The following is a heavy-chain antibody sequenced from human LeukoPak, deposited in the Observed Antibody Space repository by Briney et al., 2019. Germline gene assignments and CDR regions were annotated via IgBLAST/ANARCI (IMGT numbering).Heavy chain of an antibody. CDR2: IKSKTDGGTT. J-gene: IGHJ6*02. D-gene: IGHD2-15*01. V-gene: IGHV3-15*01. Sequence: KSGGSLRLSCASSGFTFSNAWMSWVRQAPGKGLEWVGRIKSKTDGGTTDYAAPVKGRFTISRDDSKNTLYLQMNSLKTEDTAVYYCTTGARGYCSGGSCYPPENYYYYYGMDVWGQGTTVTVSS. CDR3: TTGARGYCSGGSCYPPENYYYYYGMDV. CDR1: GFTFSNAW.